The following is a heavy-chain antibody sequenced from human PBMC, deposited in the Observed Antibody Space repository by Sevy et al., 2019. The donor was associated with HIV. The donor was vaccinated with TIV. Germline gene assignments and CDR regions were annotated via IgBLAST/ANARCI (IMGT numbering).Heavy chain of an antibody. Sequence: GGSLRLSCVGSGFTFGSYGMSWVRQPPGKGLEWVSSISFSGVATFYADSVRGRFTISRDNSKNILYLQMNSLRAEDTAVYFCAKPPSNHDVLHYYGMHVWGQGTTVTVSS. V-gene: IGHV3-23*01. CDR2: ISFSGVAT. CDR1: GFTFGSYG. D-gene: IGHD3-10*02. CDR3: AKPPSNHDVLHYYGMHV. J-gene: IGHJ6*02.